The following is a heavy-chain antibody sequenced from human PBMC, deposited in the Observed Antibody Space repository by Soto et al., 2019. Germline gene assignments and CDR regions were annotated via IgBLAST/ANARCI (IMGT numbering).Heavy chain of an antibody. D-gene: IGHD1-1*01. CDR2: INPSGGST. V-gene: IGHV1-46*01. Sequence: GASVKVSCKASGYTFTSYYMHWVRQAPGQGLEWMGIINPSGGSTSYAQKFQGRVTMTRDTSTSTVYMELGSLRSEDTAVYYCARGPNNNPSIDYYGMDVWGQGTTVTVSS. CDR3: ARGPNNNPSIDYYGMDV. J-gene: IGHJ6*02. CDR1: GYTFTSYY.